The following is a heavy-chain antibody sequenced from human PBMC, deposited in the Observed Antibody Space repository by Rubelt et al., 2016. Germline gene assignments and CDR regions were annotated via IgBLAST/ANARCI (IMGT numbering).Heavy chain of an antibody. Sequence: QVQLVQSGPEVKKPGASVKVSCKASGYTFISYGISWVRQAPGQGLEWMGWINAYNGNTNYAQKLQGRVPMTTVTSTSSAYMRLRSLGAADTAVYYWARGAWNRRFDYFDYWGQGTLVTVSS. D-gene: IGHD1-1*01. CDR2: INAYNGNT. V-gene: IGHV1-18*01. CDR3: ARGAWNRRFDYFDY. CDR1: GYTFISYG. J-gene: IGHJ4*02.